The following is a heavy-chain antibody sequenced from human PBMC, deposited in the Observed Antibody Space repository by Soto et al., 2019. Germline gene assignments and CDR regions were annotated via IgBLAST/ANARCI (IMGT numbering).Heavy chain of an antibody. CDR3: ARDGWGSDWYFDL. J-gene: IGHJ2*01. CDR2: ISYDGKQT. D-gene: IGHD3-16*01. V-gene: IGHV3-30*03. Sequence: GSLRLSCGAPGVTFKDYGMHWVRQAPGKGLEWVAVISYDGKQTYYADSVKGRFTISKDKSKRTLFLQMNSLRVDDTAVYYCARDGWGSDWYFDLWGRGTLVTVSS. CDR1: GVTFKDYG.